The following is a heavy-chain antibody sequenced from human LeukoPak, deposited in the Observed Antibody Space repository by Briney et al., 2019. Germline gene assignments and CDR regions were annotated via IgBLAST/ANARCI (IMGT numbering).Heavy chain of an antibody. D-gene: IGHD3-22*01. Sequence: GRSLRLSCVASGFPFDDYGMFWVRQSPGKGLEWVSSISWNSGIIDYADSVKGRFTISRDNAKNSLYLQMNSLRVEDTAFYYCAKDRFFYDSGSKANWGQGTLVTVSS. CDR3: AKDRFFYDSGSKAN. CDR1: GFPFDDYG. V-gene: IGHV3-9*01. J-gene: IGHJ4*02. CDR2: ISWNSGII.